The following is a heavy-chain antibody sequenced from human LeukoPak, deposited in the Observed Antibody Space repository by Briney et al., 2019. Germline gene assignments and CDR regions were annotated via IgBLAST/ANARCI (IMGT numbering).Heavy chain of an antibody. V-gene: IGHV4-39*01. D-gene: IGHD3-3*01. Sequence: SETLSLTCTVSGGSISSSSYYWGWIRQPPGKGLEWIGSIYYSGSTYYNPSLKSRVTISEDTSKNQFSLKLSSVTAADTAVYYCARQSATYYDFWSGYYTPGGIDYWGQGTLVTVSS. CDR2: IYYSGST. CDR3: ARQSATYYDFWSGYYTPGGIDY. J-gene: IGHJ4*02. CDR1: GGSISSSSYY.